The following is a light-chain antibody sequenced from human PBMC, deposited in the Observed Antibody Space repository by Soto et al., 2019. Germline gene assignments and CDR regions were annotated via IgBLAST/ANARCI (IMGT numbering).Light chain of an antibody. CDR2: RNN. CDR1: SSNIGSNY. V-gene: IGLV1-47*01. Sequence: QPVLTQPPSASGTPGQRVTISCSGSSSNIGSNYVYWYQQLPGTAPKLLIYRNNQRPSGVPDRFSGSKSGTSASLAISGLRSEDEADYYCAAWDDSLSGLVFGGGTLLTVL. J-gene: IGLJ2*01. CDR3: AAWDDSLSGLV.